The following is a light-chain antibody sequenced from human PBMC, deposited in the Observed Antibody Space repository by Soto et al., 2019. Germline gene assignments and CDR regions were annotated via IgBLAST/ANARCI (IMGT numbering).Light chain of an antibody. CDR2: AAS. CDR1: QSISSY. Sequence: DIQMTQSPSSLSASVGDRVTITCRASQSISSYLHWYQQKPGKAPKLLIYAASNLQSGVPSRFSGSRSVTAFTLTISSLQPEDIATYYCQQSYSTPPTFGQGTKVDIK. CDR3: QQSYSTPPT. V-gene: IGKV1-39*01. J-gene: IGKJ1*01.